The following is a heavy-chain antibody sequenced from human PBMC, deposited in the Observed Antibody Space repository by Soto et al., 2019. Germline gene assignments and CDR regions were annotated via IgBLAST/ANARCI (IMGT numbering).Heavy chain of an antibody. CDR2: INPSNST. V-gene: IGHV1-46*03. CDR1: GYTFTSYY. J-gene: IGHJ4*02. CDR3: ATVYCSGGSCYSIDY. D-gene: IGHD2-15*01. Sequence: QVQLVQSGAEVKKPGASVKVSCKASGYTFTSYYMHWVRQAPGQGLEWMGIINPSNSTSYAQKFQGRATITRDTSTSTVYVELSSLRSEDTAVYYCATVYCSGGSCYSIDYWGQGTLVTVSS.